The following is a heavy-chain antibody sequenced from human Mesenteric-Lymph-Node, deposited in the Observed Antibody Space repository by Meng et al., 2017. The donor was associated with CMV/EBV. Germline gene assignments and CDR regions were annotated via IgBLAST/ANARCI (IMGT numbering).Heavy chain of an antibody. J-gene: IGHJ4*02. CDR1: GGSFSGYY. D-gene: IGHD3-9*01. CDR2: INHSGST. V-gene: IGHV4-34*01. Sequence: QVELPQWGAGLLKPSETLSVTCAVYGGSFSGYYWNWIRQSPEKGLEWIGEINHSGSTTYNPSFTSRIITSVDTSTNQISLNMSSVTAADTAVYYCARGSSYDILTGYFDYWGQGALVTVSS. CDR3: ARGSSYDILTGYFDY.